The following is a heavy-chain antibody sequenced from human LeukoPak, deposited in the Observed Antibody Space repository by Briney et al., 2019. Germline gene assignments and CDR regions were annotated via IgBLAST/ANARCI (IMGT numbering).Heavy chain of an antibody. CDR2: ISYDGTNE. D-gene: IGHD3-16*01. V-gene: IGHV3-30-3*01. CDR1: GFALGSYA. CDR3: VREGDYDKWHRFQH. Sequence: PGRSLRLSCAASGFALGSYAMHWVRQAPGKGLEWVAKISYDGTNEYYSDSVKGRFTVSRDNSKNTVYVQMNSLRAEDTALYYCVREGDYDKWHRFQHWGPGTLVTVPS. J-gene: IGHJ1*01.